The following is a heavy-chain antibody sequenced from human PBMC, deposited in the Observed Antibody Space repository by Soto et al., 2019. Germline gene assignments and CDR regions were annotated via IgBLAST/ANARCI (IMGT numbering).Heavy chain of an antibody. V-gene: IGHV3-13*01. CDR1: EFTLSDYD. CDR2: VSKAGGA. D-gene: IGHD2-21*02. J-gene: IGHJ4*02. Sequence: GGSLRLSCAASEFTLSDYDTHWVRQPTGKGLEWVSYVSKAGGAFYPDSEKGRITVSRDTAKNSLFLQMNGLRAEDTAVYYCARGGFGGDWPHFDYWGQGAPVTVSS. CDR3: ARGGFGGDWPHFDY.